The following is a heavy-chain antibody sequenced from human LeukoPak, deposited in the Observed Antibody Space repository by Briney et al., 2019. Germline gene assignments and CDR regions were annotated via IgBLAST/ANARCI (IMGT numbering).Heavy chain of an antibody. J-gene: IGHJ4*02. CDR2: ISGRGGST. D-gene: IGHD2-15*01. CDR3: AKNILPVVESYCFDH. Sequence: GGSLRLSCEASIFTFRIFGVSWVRQAPGGGLEWVAAISGRGGSTYYADSVKGRFTISRDNSMNTLFLQMNSLRAEDTAVYSCAKNILPVVESYCFDHWGQGTLVTVSS. V-gene: IGHV3-23*01. CDR1: IFTFRIFG.